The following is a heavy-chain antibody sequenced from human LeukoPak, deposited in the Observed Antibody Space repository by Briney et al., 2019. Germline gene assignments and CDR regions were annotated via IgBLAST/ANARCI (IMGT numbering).Heavy chain of an antibody. D-gene: IGHD4-17*01. Sequence: GGSLRLSCAASGFSFSTYSMNWVRQAPGKGQEWVSSISGSSTYIYYADSVKGRFTISRDNAKNSLYLQMNSLRAEDTAVYYCARAGFYGDYTDYWGQGTLVTVSS. J-gene: IGHJ4*02. V-gene: IGHV3-21*01. CDR1: GFSFSTYS. CDR3: ARAGFYGDYTDY. CDR2: ISGSSTYI.